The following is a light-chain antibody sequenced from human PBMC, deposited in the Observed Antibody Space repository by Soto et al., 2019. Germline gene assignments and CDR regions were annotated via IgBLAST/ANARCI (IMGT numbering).Light chain of an antibody. Sequence: DLKMALSTSSLSEXVGDXATIXXRASQDIGSNLAWYQQKPEKAPKPLIYFASTLQSGVPSRFSDSRYKTDFTLTLRTLQPGDFATYYCEPFRTLPITFG. J-gene: IGKJ5*01. CDR2: FAS. CDR1: QDIGSN. CDR3: EPFRTLPIT. V-gene: IGKV1D-16*01.